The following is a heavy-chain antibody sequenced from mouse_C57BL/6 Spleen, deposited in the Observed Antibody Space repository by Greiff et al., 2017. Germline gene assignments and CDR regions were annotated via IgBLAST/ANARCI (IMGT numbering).Heavy chain of an antibody. J-gene: IGHJ1*03. CDR3: VRQGYYGSSWYFDV. D-gene: IGHD1-1*01. CDR1: GFSFNTYA. Sequence: EVKLVESGGGLVQPKGSLKLSCAASGFSFNTYAMTWVRQAPGKGLEWVARIRSKSNNYATYYADSVKDRFTISRDDSESMLYLQMNNLKTEDTAMYYCVRQGYYGSSWYFDVWGTGTTVTVSS. V-gene: IGHV10-1*01. CDR2: IRSKSNNYAT.